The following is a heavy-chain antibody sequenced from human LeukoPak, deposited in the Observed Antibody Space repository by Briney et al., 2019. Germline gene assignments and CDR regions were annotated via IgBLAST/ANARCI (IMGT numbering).Heavy chain of an antibody. CDR3: AKGTMIAAAGTPPDY. D-gene: IGHD6-13*01. V-gene: IGHV3-23*01. CDR2: ISGSGSST. J-gene: IGHJ4*02. Sequence: GGSLRLSCAASGFTFSTYWMHWVRQAPGKGLEWVSAISGSGSSTYYADSVKGRFTISRDNSKNTLYLQMNSLRVEDTAIYYCAKGTMIAAAGTPPDYWGQGNLVTVSS. CDR1: GFTFSTYW.